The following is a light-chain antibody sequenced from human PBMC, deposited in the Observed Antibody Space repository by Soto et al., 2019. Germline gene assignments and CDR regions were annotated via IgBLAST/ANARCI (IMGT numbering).Light chain of an antibody. CDR3: QSYDSSLSGPSFV. CDR2: GNT. V-gene: IGLV1-40*01. CDR1: SSNIGAGYD. J-gene: IGLJ1*01. Sequence: QSVLTKPPSVSGAPGQRVTISCTGSSSNIGAGYDVHWYQQLPGTAPKLLIYGNTNRPSGVPDRFSGSKSGTSASLAITGLQAEDEADYYCQSYDSSLSGPSFVFGTGTKLTVL.